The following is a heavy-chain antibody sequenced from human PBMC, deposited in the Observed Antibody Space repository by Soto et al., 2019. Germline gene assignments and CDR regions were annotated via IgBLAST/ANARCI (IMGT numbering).Heavy chain of an antibody. J-gene: IGHJ5*02. CDR3: ARVRQYCSSTSCYFDP. D-gene: IGHD2-2*01. V-gene: IGHV4-4*02. CDR2: IHHSGTT. Sequence: AETLSLTCVVSGDSISRPNWWNFVRQSPGKGLEWIGEIHHSGTTNYNPSLKSRVTISVDKTKNQFSLKLNSVTVADTAVYYCARVRQYCSSTSCYFDPWGQGTLVTVSS. CDR1: GDSISRPNW.